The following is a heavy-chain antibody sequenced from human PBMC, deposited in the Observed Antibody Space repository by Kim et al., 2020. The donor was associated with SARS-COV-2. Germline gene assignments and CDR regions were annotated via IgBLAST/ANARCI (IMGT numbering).Heavy chain of an antibody. D-gene: IGHD7-27*01. J-gene: IGHJ6*02. CDR3: AKDKWGCNPMAV. V-gene: IGHV3-21*01. CDR1: GFTFSSNS. CDR2: ISGTRGDM. Sequence: GGSLRLSCAASGFTFSSNSMDWVRQAPGKGLEWVSSISGTRGDMYYADSVKGRFTISRDKAKNTLYLQMNSLRAEDTALYYCAKDKWGCNPMAVWG.